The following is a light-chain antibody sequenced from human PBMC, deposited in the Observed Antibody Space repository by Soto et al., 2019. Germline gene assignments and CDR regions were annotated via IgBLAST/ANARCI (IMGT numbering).Light chain of an antibody. Sequence: EIVLTQSPGILSLSPGGRATLSCRASQSVRRRCFACCQQQPGRAPRLLLYGAAARAAAITDRFSGGGSGTASTLPISRLEPEDVAVYYCQQYGSSPPITFGQGTRLEIK. CDR2: GAA. CDR3: QQYGSSPPIT. J-gene: IGKJ5*01. V-gene: IGKV3-20*01. CDR1: QSVRRRC.